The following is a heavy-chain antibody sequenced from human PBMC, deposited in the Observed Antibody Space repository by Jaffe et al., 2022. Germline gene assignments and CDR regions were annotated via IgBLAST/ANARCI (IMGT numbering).Heavy chain of an antibody. J-gene: IGHJ4*02. Sequence: QVQLVQSGAEVKKPGASVKVSCKASGYTFTAYYMHWVRQAPGQGLEWMGWINPNNGGTNYAQKFQGRVTMTRDTSISTAYMELSRLRSDDTAVYYCARAYDILTGYCPFDYWGQGTLVTVSS. V-gene: IGHV1-2*02. D-gene: IGHD3-9*01. CDR3: ARAYDILTGYCPFDY. CDR2: INPNNGGT. CDR1: GYTFTAYY.